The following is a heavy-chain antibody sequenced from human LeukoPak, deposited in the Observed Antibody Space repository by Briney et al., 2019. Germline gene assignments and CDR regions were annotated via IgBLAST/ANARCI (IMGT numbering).Heavy chain of an antibody. D-gene: IGHD6-13*01. V-gene: IGHV1-69*13. Sequence: SVKVSCKASGGTFSSYAISWVRQAPGQGLEWMGGIIPIFGTANYAQKFQGRVTITADESTSTAYMELSSLRSEDTAVYYCARQGIAAAGTEAVSWFDPWGQGTLVTVSS. CDR2: IIPIFGTA. CDR3: ARQGIAAAGTEAVSWFDP. J-gene: IGHJ5*02. CDR1: GGTFSSYA.